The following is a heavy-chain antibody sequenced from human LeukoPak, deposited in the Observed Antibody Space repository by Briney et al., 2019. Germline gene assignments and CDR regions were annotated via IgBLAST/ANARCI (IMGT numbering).Heavy chain of an antibody. Sequence: SETLSLTCTVSGGSISSYYWSWIRQPAGKGLEWIGRIYTSGSTNYNPSLKSRVTMSVDTSKNQFSLKLSSVTAADTAVYYCARDGVITMSYYGMDVWGQGTTVTVSS. V-gene: IGHV4-4*07. D-gene: IGHD3-22*01. CDR1: GGSISSYY. CDR2: IYTSGST. J-gene: IGHJ6*02. CDR3: ARDGVITMSYYGMDV.